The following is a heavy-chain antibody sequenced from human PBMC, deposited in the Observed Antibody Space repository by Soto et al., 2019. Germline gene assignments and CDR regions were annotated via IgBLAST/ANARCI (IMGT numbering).Heavy chain of an antibody. CDR3: ARDATTVTQN. V-gene: IGHV3-21*01. Sequence: GSLRLSCAASGFTFSNYNMNWVRQAPGKGPEWVSCISSSSRYIFYADSVKGRFTISRDNAKNSLYLQMNSLRAEDTAVYYCARDATTVTQNWGQGTLVTVSS. CDR2: ISSSSRYI. CDR1: GFTFSNYN. J-gene: IGHJ4*02. D-gene: IGHD4-4*01.